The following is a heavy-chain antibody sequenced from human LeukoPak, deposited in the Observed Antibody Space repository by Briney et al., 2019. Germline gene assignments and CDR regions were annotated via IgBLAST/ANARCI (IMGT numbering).Heavy chain of an antibody. J-gene: IGHJ4*02. Sequence: PGGSLRLSCAASGFTFSSYAMSWVRQAPGKGLQWVSAISGSGGGTYYADSVKGRFTISRDNSMNTLYLQMNSLRADDTAVYYCAKTLVTTGLNPFDYWGQGTLATVSS. D-gene: IGHD4-11*01. CDR2: ISGSGGGT. CDR3: AKTLVTTGLNPFDY. V-gene: IGHV3-23*01. CDR1: GFTFSSYA.